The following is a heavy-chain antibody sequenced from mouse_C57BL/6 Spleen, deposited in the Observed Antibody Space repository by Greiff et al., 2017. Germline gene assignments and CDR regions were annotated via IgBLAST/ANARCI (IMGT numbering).Heavy chain of an antibody. D-gene: IGHD2-4*01. J-gene: IGHJ2*01. CDR3: ARQKYENDEGYYLDY. Sequence: VKLMESGAELVKPGASVKLSCKASGYTFTEYTIHWVKQRSGQGLEWIGWFYPGSGSIKYNEKFKDKATLTADKSSSTVYMELSRLTSEDSAVYFCARQKYENDEGYYLDYWGQGTTLTVSS. CDR1: GYTFTEYT. CDR2: FYPGSGSI. V-gene: IGHV1-62-2*01.